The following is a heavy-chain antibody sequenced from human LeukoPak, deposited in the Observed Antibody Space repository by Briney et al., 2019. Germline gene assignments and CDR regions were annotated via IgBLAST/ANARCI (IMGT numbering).Heavy chain of an antibody. CDR3: ARFYCSSTSCFTDVFDI. Sequence: ALVKVSCKASGYTFTSYGISWVRQAPGQGLEWMGWISAYNGNTNYAQKLQGRVTMTTDTSTSTAYMEMRSLRSDDTAVYYCARFYCSSTSCFTDVFDIWGQGTMVTVSS. CDR2: ISAYNGNT. CDR1: GYTFTSYG. J-gene: IGHJ3*02. V-gene: IGHV1-18*01. D-gene: IGHD2-2*01.